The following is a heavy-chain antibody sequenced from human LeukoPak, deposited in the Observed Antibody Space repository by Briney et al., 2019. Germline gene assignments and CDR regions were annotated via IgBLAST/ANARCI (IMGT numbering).Heavy chain of an antibody. D-gene: IGHD7-27*01. CDR1: GFTFSTYA. CDR2: LRSSSSVI. J-gene: IGHJ4*02. V-gene: IGHV3-48*01. Sequence: PGGSLRLSCAASGFTFSTYAMDWVRQAPGKGLEWVSYLRSSSSVIYHADSVKGRFTISRDNANNSLYLQMNRLRTEDTAVYYCVRDGSCWGHFDYWGQGTLVSVSS. CDR3: VRDGSCWGHFDY.